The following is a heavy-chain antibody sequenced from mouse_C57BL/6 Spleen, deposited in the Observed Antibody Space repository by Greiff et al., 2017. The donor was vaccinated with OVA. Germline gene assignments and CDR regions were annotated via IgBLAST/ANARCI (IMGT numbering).Heavy chain of an antibody. CDR3: AREKGVFDY. CDR2: ISYDGSN. CDR1: GYSITSGYY. V-gene: IGHV3-6*01. Sequence: VQLQQSGPGLVKPSQSLSLTCSVTGYSITSGYYWNWIRQFPGNKLEWMGYISYDGSNNYNPSLKNRISITRDTSKNQFFLKLNSVTTEDTATYYCAREKGVFDYWGQGTTLTVSS. J-gene: IGHJ2*01.